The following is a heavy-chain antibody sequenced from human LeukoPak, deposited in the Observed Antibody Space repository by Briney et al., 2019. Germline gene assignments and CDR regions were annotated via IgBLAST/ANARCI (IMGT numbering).Heavy chain of an antibody. Sequence: PGRSLRLSCAASGFTFSSYAMHWVRQAPGKGLEWVAVISYDGSNKYYADPVKGRFTISRDNSKNTLYLQMNSLRAEDTAVYYCARGVLKGGYPDYWGQGTLVTVSS. V-gene: IGHV3-30-3*01. CDR3: ARGVLKGGYPDY. CDR2: ISYDGSNK. CDR1: GFTFSSYA. J-gene: IGHJ4*02. D-gene: IGHD5-18*01.